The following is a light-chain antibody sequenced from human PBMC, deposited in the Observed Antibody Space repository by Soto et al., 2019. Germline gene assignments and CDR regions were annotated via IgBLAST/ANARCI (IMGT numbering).Light chain of an antibody. CDR2: GAS. CDR1: QSVSSSY. V-gene: IGKV3-20*01. CDR3: QQYNKWPPIT. Sequence: EGVLTQSPGTLSLSPGERATLCCRASQSVSSSYLAWYQQKPGQAPRLLIYGASSRATGIPDRFSGSGSGTEFTLTISSLQSEDFAVYYCQQYNKWPPITFGQGTRLEIK. J-gene: IGKJ5*01.